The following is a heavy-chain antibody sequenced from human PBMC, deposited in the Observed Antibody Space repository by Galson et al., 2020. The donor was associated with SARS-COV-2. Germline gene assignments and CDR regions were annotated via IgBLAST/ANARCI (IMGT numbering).Heavy chain of an antibody. J-gene: IGHJ3*02. CDR2: ISGSGGST. CDR3: AKPTGGSSDAFDI. V-gene: IGHV3-23*01. Sequence: GESLKISCAATGFTFSSYAMSWVRQAPGKGLEWVSAISGSGGSTYYADSVKGRFTITRDNSKNTLYLQMNSLKGEDTAVYDCAKPTGGSSDAFDIWGPGTMVTVSS. CDR1: GFTFSSYA. D-gene: IGHD3-10*01.